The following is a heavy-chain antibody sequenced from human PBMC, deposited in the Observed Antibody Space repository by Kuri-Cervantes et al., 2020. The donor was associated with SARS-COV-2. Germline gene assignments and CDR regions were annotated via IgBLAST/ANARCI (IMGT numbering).Heavy chain of an antibody. Sequence: GESLKISCAASGFTFSSYAMSWVRQAPGKGLEWVSAISGSGGSTYYADSVKGRFTISRDNAKNSLYLQMNSLRAEDTAVYYCARDEYSGDIVAPDYWGQGTLVTVSS. V-gene: IGHV3-23*01. CDR3: ARDEYSGDIVAPDY. J-gene: IGHJ4*02. CDR2: ISGSGGST. CDR1: GFTFSSYA. D-gene: IGHD2-15*01.